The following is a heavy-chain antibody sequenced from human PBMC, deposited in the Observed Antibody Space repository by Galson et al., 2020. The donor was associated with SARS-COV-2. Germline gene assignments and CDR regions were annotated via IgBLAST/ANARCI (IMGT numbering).Heavy chain of an antibody. CDR3: AGGEFFGLNYYGMDF. Sequence: SETPSLTCTVSGASIRSGRYHWSWIRQPAGKGLESIGRIYTSGNTNYNPSLKSRVTISLVTSKNQFSLRLRSVTAADTAVYYCAGGEFFGLNYYGMDFWGQGTTVTVSS. CDR2: IYTSGNT. CDR1: GASIRSGRYH. D-gene: IGHD3-3*01. J-gene: IGHJ6*02. V-gene: IGHV4-61*02.